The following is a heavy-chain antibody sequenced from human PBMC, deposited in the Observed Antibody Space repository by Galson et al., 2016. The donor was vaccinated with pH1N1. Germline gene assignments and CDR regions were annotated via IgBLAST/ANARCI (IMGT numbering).Heavy chain of an antibody. CDR2: ISANGGTK. D-gene: IGHD3-10*01. CDR3: ARVGAMLTSYYHGMDA. CDR1: GFTLSAYY. J-gene: IGHJ6*02. V-gene: IGHV3-11*01. Sequence: SLRLSCAASGFTLSAYYMGWIRQAPGKGLEWISYISANGGTKHYAESVKGRFTVSRDNPENLLYLEMNSLRGDDTAVYFCARVGAMLTSYYHGMDAWGQGTTVVVSS.